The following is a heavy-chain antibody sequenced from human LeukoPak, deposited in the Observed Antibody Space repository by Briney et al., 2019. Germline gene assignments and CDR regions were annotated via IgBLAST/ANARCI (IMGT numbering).Heavy chain of an antibody. CDR2: INPNSGGT. J-gene: IGHJ4*02. Sequence: ASVKVSCKASGYTFSGYYMHWVRQAPGEGLEWMGWINPNSGGTNYAQKFQGRVTMTRDTSISTAYMELSRLRSDDTAVYYCARDMYSGGYQPFDYWGQGALVTVSS. CDR3: ARDMYSGGYQPFDY. D-gene: IGHD1-26*01. CDR1: GYTFSGYY. V-gene: IGHV1-2*02.